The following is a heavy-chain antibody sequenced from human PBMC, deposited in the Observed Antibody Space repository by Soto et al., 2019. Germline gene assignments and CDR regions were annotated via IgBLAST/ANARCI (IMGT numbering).Heavy chain of an antibody. Sequence: ASVKVSCKASGFTFTSSAVQWVRQARGQRLEWIGWIVVGSGNTNYAQKFQERVTITRDMSTSTAYMELSSLRSEDTAVYYCAASRPDQGYSAIDYWGQGTLVTV. V-gene: IGHV1-58*01. J-gene: IGHJ4*02. CDR2: IVVGSGNT. D-gene: IGHD3-22*01. CDR3: AASRPDQGYSAIDY. CDR1: GFTFTSSA.